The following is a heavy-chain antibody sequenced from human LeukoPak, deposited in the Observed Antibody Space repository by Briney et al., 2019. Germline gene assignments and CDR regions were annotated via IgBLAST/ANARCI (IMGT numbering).Heavy chain of an antibody. V-gene: IGHV3-7*01. D-gene: IGHD3-3*01. CDR3: ARDFRFLDDY. Sequence: PGGSLRLSCAASGFTFSTYWMTWVRQAPGKGLEWVANIKQDGSEKYYVDSVKGRFTISRDNAKNSLYLQMNSLRAEDTAMYYCARDFRFLDDYWGQGTLVTVSS. J-gene: IGHJ4*02. CDR2: IKQDGSEK. CDR1: GFTFSTYW.